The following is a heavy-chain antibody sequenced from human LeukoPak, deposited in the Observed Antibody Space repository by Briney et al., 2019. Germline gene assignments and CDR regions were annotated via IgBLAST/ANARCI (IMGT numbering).Heavy chain of an antibody. CDR2: ISYDGSNK. CDR1: ECTCRSYG. V-gene: IGHV3-30*18. Sequence: GGSLKHSSAASECTCRSYGMHWVSQAPGKGLEWVAVISYDGSNKYYADSVKGRFTISRDNSKNTVYLQMNSLRAEDTAVYYCAKEDGSGSSVFLDAFDIWGQGTMVTVSS. J-gene: IGHJ3*02. D-gene: IGHD3-10*01. CDR3: AKEDGSGSSVFLDAFDI.